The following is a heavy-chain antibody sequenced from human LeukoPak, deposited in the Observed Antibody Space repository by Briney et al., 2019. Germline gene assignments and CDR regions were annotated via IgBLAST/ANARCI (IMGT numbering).Heavy chain of an antibody. D-gene: IGHD3-9*01. J-gene: IGHJ4*02. CDR2: ISPMSHKT. V-gene: IGHV1-69*13. Sequence: SAKVSCKASGGTLSDYVISWVRQAPGQGLERMGGISPMSHKTNYAQKFQGRVAITADDSTSTAYLELRSLRSEDTAVYYCATYDIMTGFDYWAREPWSPSPQ. CDR3: ATYDIMTGFDY. CDR1: GGTLSDYV.